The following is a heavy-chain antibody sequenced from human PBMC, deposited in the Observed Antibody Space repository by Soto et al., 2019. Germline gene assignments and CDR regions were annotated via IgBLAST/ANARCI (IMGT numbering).Heavy chain of an antibody. D-gene: IGHD3-3*01. CDR2: IYYSGST. J-gene: IGHJ5*02. CDR1: GGSISSSSYY. CDR3: ARDRLMGNSYYDFWSGSPPGTFDP. Sequence: SETLSLTCTVSGGSISSSSYYWGWIRQPPGKGLEWIGSIYYSGSTYYNPSLKSRVTISVDTSKNQFSLKLSSVTAADTAVYYCARDRLMGNSYYDFWSGSPPGTFDPWGQGTLVTVSS. V-gene: IGHV4-39*07.